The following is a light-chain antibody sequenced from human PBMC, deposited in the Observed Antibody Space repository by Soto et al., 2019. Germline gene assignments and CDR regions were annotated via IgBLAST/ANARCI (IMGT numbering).Light chain of an antibody. CDR3: SSYAGSNWYV. CDR2: EVN. CDR1: NSDVGGYNY. Sequence: SALPQPLSPCGSPGQSVHHSRPWTNSDVGGYNYVSWYQQYPGKAPKLIIYEVNERPSGVPDRFSGSKSGNTASLTVSGLQTADEADYYCSSYAGSNWYVFGTGTKVTVL. J-gene: IGLJ1*01. V-gene: IGLV2-8*01.